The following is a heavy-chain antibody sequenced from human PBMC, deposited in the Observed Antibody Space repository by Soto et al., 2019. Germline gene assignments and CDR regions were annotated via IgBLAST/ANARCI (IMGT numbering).Heavy chain of an antibody. CDR1: GYTFISYA. CDR3: AEDGGIAAAGSGYYMDV. D-gene: IGHD6-13*01. V-gene: IGHV1-3*01. Sequence: QVQFVQSGAEVKKPGASVKVSCKASGYTFISYAMHWVRQAPGQRLEWMGWINAGNGNTKYSQKFQGRVTITRDTSASTAYMELSSLRSEDTAVYYCAEDGGIAAAGSGYYMDVWGKGTTVTVSS. J-gene: IGHJ6*03. CDR2: INAGNGNT.